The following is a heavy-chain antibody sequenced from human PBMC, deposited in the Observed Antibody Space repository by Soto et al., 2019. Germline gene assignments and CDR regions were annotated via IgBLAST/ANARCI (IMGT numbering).Heavy chain of an antibody. Sequence: GASVKVSCKVSGYTLTELSMHWVRQAPGKGLEWMGGLDPEDGETIYAQKFQGRVTMTEDTSTDTAYMELSSLRSEDTAVYYCAKSLGLLGAYDYWGQGTMVTVYS. D-gene: IGHD3-10*01. CDR3: AKSLGLLGAYDY. CDR1: GYTLTELS. V-gene: IGHV1-24*01. J-gene: IGHJ4*02. CDR2: LDPEDGET.